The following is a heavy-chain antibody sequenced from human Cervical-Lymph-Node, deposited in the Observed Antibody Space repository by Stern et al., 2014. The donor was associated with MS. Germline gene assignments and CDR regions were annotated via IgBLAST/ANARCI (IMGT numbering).Heavy chain of an antibody. Sequence: ESGPSLVKPTQTLTLTCNFSGFSLSTTGVGVGWIRQPPGKALEWLAFICWNDDKRYSPSLKSRITISKDTSKNQVFLTIKNVDPMDTATYFCAHRLANVANWLGGFDPWGQGTLVTVSS. V-gene: IGHV2-5*01. D-gene: IGHD3-10*01. CDR1: GFSLSTTGVG. CDR3: AHRLANVANWLGGFDP. J-gene: IGHJ5*02. CDR2: ICWNDDK.